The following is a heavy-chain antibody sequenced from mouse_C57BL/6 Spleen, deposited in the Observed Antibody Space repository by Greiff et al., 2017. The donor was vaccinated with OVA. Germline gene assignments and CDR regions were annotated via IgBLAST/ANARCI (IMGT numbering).Heavy chain of an antibody. CDR3: ARDGGLLLGMDY. D-gene: IGHD2-3*01. Sequence: ESGPGLVKPSQSLSLTCSVTGYSITSGYYWNWIRQFPGNKLEWMGYISYDGSNNYNPSLKNRISITRDTSKNQFFLKLNSVTTEDTATYYCARDGGLLLGMDYWGQGTSVTVSS. V-gene: IGHV3-6*01. J-gene: IGHJ4*01. CDR1: GYSITSGYY. CDR2: ISYDGSN.